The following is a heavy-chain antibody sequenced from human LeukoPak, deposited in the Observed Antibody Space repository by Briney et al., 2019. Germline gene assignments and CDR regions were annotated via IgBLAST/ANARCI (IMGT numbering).Heavy chain of an antibody. V-gene: IGHV3-21*04. J-gene: IGHJ4*02. CDR1: GFTFSSYS. D-gene: IGHD3-3*01. Sequence: GGSLRLSCAASGFTFSSYSMNWVRQAPGKGLEWVSSISSSSSYIYYADSVKGRFTISRDNAKNSLYLQMNSLRAEDTALYYCAKASGYDFWSGYLDYWGQGTLVTVSS. CDR3: AKASGYDFWSGYLDY. CDR2: ISSSSSYI.